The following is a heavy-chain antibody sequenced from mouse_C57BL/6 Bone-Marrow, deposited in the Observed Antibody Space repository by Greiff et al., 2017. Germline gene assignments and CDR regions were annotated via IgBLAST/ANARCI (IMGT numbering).Heavy chain of an antibody. D-gene: IGHD2-4*01. Sequence: QVQLKESGAELVKPGASVKLSCKASGYIFTEYTIHWVKQRSGQGLEWIAWFYPGSGSIKYNERFKDKATLTADKSSNTVYMELSRLTSEDSAVYFCARHERYYDYEGYFDYWGQGTTLTVSS. J-gene: IGHJ2*01. CDR1: GYIFTEYT. CDR2: FYPGSGSI. CDR3: ARHERYYDYEGYFDY. V-gene: IGHV1-62-2*01.